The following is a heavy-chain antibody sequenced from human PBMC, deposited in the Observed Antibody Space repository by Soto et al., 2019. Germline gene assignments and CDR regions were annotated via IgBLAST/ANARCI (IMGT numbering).Heavy chain of an antibody. V-gene: IGHV3-23*01. D-gene: IGHD3-22*01. CDR1: GFTFSSYA. J-gene: IGHJ6*02. CDR2: ISVSGGST. CDR3: AKDGPTIDSSGYTPSSSYYYYYGMDV. Sequence: GGSLRLSCAASGFTFSSYAISWVRQAPGKGLEWVSAISVSGGSTYYADSVKGRFTISRDNSKNTLYLQMNSLRAEDTAVYYCAKDGPTIDSSGYTPSSSYYYYYGMDVWGQGTTVTVSS.